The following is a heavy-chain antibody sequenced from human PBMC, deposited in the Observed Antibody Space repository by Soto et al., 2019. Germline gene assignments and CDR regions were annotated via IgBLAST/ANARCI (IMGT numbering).Heavy chain of an antibody. Sequence: PGGSLRLSCTASGFTFVDYAMNWFRQVPGKGLEWEGFIRSRAYGGTTEYAASVTGRFTISRDDSKSIAYLQMNGLKTEDSAIYYCARRYCSGYYCYSSGNWFDPWGQGTLVTVSS. D-gene: IGHD2-15*01. CDR3: ARRYCSGYYCYSSGNWFDP. V-gene: IGHV3-49*03. J-gene: IGHJ5*02. CDR2: IRSRAYGGTT. CDR1: GFTFVDYA.